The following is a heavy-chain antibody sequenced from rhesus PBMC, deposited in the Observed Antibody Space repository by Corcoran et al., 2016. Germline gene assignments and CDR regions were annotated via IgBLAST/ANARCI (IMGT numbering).Heavy chain of an antibody. CDR2: IYGVSGST. D-gene: IGHD2-21*01. J-gene: IGHJ1*01. CDR1: GDSISSDY. V-gene: IGHV4S7*01. CDR3: AKYCSGTGCGYFEF. Sequence: QVQLQESGPGLVKPSETLSLTCVVSGDSISSDYWGWVRQSPGKGLEWIGYIYGVSGSTNYNPSLKSRVTISTDTFKNQFSLKLTSVTAADTAIYYCAKYCSGTGCGYFEFWGQGALVTVSS.